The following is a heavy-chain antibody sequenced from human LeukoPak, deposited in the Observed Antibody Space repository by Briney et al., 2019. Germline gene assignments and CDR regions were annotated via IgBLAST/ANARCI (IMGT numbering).Heavy chain of an antibody. CDR2: IGGSGTRT. Sequence: PGGSLRLSCAASGFIFSDYYMSWIRQAPGKGLEWVSGIGGSGTRTYYADSVKGRFTISRDNSKNTLYLQMNSLRDEDTAVYYCAKDSHWILFDDWGQGTLVTVSS. CDR3: AKDSHWILFDD. CDR1: GFIFSDYY. J-gene: IGHJ4*02. V-gene: IGHV3-23*01. D-gene: IGHD2-2*03.